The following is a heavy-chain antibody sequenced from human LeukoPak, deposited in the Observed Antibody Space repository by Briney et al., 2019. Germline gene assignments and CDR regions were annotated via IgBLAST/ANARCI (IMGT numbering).Heavy chain of an antibody. V-gene: IGHV1-2*04. CDR2: INPNSGGT. CDR1: GYTFTGYY. J-gene: IGHJ6*02. CDR3: ARDSGGVAVAGYYYYDMDV. D-gene: IGHD6-19*01. Sequence: GASVKVSCKASGYTFTGYYMHWVRQAPGQGLEWMGWINPNSGGTNYAQKFQGWVTMTRDTSISTAYMELSRLRYDDTAVYYCARDSGGVAVAGYYYYDMDVWGQGTTVTVSS.